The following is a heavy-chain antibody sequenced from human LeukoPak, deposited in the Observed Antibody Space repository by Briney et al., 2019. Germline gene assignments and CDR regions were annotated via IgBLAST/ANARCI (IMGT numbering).Heavy chain of an antibody. J-gene: IGHJ4*02. D-gene: IGHD3-10*01. CDR3: ASPGYYYGSGNPLDY. CDR1: GGSISSSSYY. CDR2: IYYSGST. Sequence: PSETLSLTCTVSGGSISSSSYYWGWIRQPPGKGLEWIGSIYYSGSTYYNPSLKSRVTISVDTSKNQFSLKLSSVTAADTAVYYCASPGYYYGSGNPLDYWGQGTLVTVSS. V-gene: IGHV4-39*01.